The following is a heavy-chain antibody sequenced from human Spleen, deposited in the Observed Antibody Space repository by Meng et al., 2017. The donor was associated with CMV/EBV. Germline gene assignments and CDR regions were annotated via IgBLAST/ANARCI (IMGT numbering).Heavy chain of an antibody. Sequence: CKVSGYTFTSYGISWVRQAPGQGLEWMGWINPNSGGTNYAQKFQGRVTMTRDTSISTAYMELSRLRSDDTAVYYCARVTILNWFDPWGQGTLVTVSS. CDR1: GYTFTSYG. V-gene: IGHV1-2*02. CDR2: INPNSGGT. CDR3: ARVTILNWFDP. J-gene: IGHJ5*02. D-gene: IGHD3-3*01.